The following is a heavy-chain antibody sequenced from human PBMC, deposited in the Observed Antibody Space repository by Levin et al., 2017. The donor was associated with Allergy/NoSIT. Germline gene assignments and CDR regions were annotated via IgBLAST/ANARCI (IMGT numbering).Heavy chain of an antibody. Sequence: PGGSLRLYCAASGFTFSRYAMMWVRQAPGKGLEWVSSITDSSSSTFYADSVSGRFTVSRDNSKNTLSLQMNSLKAEDTALYYCALDGGDYWGQGTLVTVSS. V-gene: IGHV3-23*01. CDR3: ALDGGDY. CDR1: GFTFSRYA. D-gene: IGHD3/OR15-3a*01. J-gene: IGHJ4*02. CDR2: ITDSSSST.